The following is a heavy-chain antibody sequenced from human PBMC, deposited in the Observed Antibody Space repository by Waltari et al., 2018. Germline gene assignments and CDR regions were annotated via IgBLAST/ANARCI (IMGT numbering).Heavy chain of an antibody. CDR3: AKRGSRDSSGWFPELDY. CDR1: GFPFSHYD. V-gene: IGHV3-30*18. J-gene: IGHJ4*02. Sequence: QVRLVESGGGGGQPGRSVRLSGEASGFPFSHYDMSWVRQVPGKGLEWVAVIAYDGINKFYVDSAKGRFTISRDNSWNTLYLQMNSLRVEDTAVYYCAKRGSRDSSGWFPELDYWGQGALVTVSS. CDR2: IAYDGINK. D-gene: IGHD6-19*01.